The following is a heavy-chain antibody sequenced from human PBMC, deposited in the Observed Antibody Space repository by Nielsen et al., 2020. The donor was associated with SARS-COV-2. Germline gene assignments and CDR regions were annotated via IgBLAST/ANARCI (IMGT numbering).Heavy chain of an antibody. J-gene: IGHJ5*02. CDR1: GFTFSSYW. CDR3: ASLGGAIVVNPANWFDP. CDR2: INSDGSST. V-gene: IGHV3-74*01. Sequence: GESLKISCAASGFTFSSYWMHWVRQAPGKGLVWVSRINSDGSSTSYADSVKGRFTISRDNAKNTLYLQMNSLRAEDTAVYYCASLGGAIVVNPANWFDPWGQGTLVTVSS. D-gene: IGHD2-15*01.